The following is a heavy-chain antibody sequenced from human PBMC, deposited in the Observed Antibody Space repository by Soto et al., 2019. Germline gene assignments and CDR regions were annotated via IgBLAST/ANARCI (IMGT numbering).Heavy chain of an antibody. CDR3: ARASRLIVAFDI. D-gene: IGHD3-16*02. CDR1: GGSISSGDYY. J-gene: IGHJ3*02. Sequence: QVQLQESGPGLVKPSQTLSLTCTVSGGSISSGDYYWSWIRQPPGKGLEWIGYIYYSGSTYYNPSLKSRVTIAVDTSKTQFSRKVSSVIAADTAVYYCARASRLIVAFDIWGQGTMVTVSS. V-gene: IGHV4-30-4*01. CDR2: IYYSGST.